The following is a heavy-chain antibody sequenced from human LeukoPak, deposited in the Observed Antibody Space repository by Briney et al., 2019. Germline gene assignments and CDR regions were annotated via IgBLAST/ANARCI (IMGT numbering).Heavy chain of an antibody. V-gene: IGHV4-59*02. CDR1: GGSVSSYY. CDR3: ARGRRRLWFGGYYFGY. Sequence: SETLSLTCTVSGGSVSSYYWSWIRQPPGKGLEWIGYIYYSGSTNYNPSLKSRVTISVDTSKNQFSLKLSSVTAADTAVYYCARGRRRLWFGGYYFGYWGQGTLVTVSS. CDR2: IYYSGST. D-gene: IGHD3-10*01. J-gene: IGHJ4*02.